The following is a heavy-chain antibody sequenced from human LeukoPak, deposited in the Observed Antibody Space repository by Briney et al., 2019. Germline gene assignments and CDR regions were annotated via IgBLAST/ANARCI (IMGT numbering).Heavy chain of an antibody. V-gene: IGHV1-18*01. J-gene: IGHJ6*02. Sequence: ASVTVSCTASGYTFTSYGISWVRQAPGQGLEWMGWISAYNGNTNYAQKLQGRVTMTTDTSTSTAYMELRSLRSDDTAVYYCARDRIRFLEWLSCGMDVWGQGTAVTVSS. CDR2: ISAYNGNT. CDR3: ARDRIRFLEWLSCGMDV. CDR1: GYTFTSYG. D-gene: IGHD3-3*01.